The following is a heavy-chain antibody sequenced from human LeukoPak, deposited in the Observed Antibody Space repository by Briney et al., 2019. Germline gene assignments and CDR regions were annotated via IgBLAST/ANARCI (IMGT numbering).Heavy chain of an antibody. CDR3: AKGPYRGYDWYYFDY. Sequence: GGSLRLSCAASGFTFSSYAMSWVRQAPGKGLEWVSAISGSGGSTYYADSVKGRFTISRDNSKNTLYLQMNSLRAEDTAVYYCAKGPYRGYDWYYFDYWRQGTLVSVFS. D-gene: IGHD5-12*01. V-gene: IGHV3-23*01. CDR1: GFTFSSYA. CDR2: ISGSGGST. J-gene: IGHJ4*02.